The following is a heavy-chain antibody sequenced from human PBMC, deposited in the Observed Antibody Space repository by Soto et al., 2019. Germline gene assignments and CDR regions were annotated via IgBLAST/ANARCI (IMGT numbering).Heavy chain of an antibody. CDR1: GINYNTYA. CDR3: ARAVSGYVT. D-gene: IGHD5-12*01. J-gene: IGHJ4*02. CDR2: INAGNGDT. V-gene: IGHV1-3*01. Sequence: QVQLVQSGAEMKKPGASVKLSCKTSGINYNTYAIHWVRQAPGQGLEGMGWINAGNGDTRYSQNFQGRVTLTRDTSASTVYMDLDSLKSEDTGVYYCARAVSGYVTWGQGTLVTVSS.